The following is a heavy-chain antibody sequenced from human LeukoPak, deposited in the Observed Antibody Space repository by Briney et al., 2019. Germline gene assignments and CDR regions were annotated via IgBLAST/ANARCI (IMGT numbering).Heavy chain of an antibody. D-gene: IGHD3-9*01. CDR1: GGSFSGYY. Sequence: ETLSLTCAVYGGSFSGYYWSWIRQPPGKGLGWIGEINHSGSTNYNPSLKSRVTISVDTSKNQFSLKLSSVTAADTAVYYCARGLRYFDWLFRFDPWGQGTLVTVSS. V-gene: IGHV4-34*01. CDR3: ARGLRYFDWLFRFDP. CDR2: INHSGST. J-gene: IGHJ5*02.